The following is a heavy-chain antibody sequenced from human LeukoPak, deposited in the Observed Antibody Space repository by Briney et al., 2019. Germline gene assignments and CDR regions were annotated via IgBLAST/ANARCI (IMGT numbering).Heavy chain of an antibody. CDR2: INYSGIT. Sequence: PSETLSLSCRVNGGSFRDYYWSWIRQPPGKRLEWIGEINYSGITKYNPSFECQGTMSVDNYKTQFSLRLTYMTAADTALYYCAGQGGHCGGTSCPSGVAYFDPWGLGSLVTVSS. V-gene: IGHV4-34*01. CDR3: AGQGGHCGGTSCPSGVAYFDP. J-gene: IGHJ5*02. D-gene: IGHD2-21*01. CDR1: GGSFRDYY.